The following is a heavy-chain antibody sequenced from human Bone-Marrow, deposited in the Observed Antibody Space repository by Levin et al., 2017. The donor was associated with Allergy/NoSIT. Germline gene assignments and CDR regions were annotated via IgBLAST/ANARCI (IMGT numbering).Heavy chain of an antibody. CDR1: KFTLSKYD. D-gene: IGHD3-22*01. CDR3: ARVPVSYYDGGAYYAFDI. J-gene: IGHJ3*02. Sequence: GGSLRLSCAASKFTLSKYDMHWVRQPTGKRLEWVASIDSAGDTYYSDSVKGRFTISRENAENSLYLQMNSLRAGDTAVYYCARVPVSYYDGGAYYAFDIWGQGTMVTVSS. CDR2: IDSAGDT. V-gene: IGHV3-13*01.